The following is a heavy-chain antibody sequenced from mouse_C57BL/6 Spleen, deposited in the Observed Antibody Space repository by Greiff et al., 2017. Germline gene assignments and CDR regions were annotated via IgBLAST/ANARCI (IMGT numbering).Heavy chain of an antibody. CDR3: ARRGYGNSYFDY. Sequence: QVQLQQSGAELVKPGASVKLSCKASGYTFTSYWMHWVKQRPGQGLEWIGMIHPNSGSTNYNEKFKSKATLTVDKSSSTAYMQISSLTSEDSAVYYCARRGYGNSYFDYWGQGTTLTVSS. J-gene: IGHJ2*01. CDR2: IHPNSGST. D-gene: IGHD2-1*01. V-gene: IGHV1-64*01. CDR1: GYTFTSYW.